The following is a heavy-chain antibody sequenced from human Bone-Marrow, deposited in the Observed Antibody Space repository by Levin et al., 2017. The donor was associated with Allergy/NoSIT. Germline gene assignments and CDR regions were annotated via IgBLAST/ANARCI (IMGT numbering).Heavy chain of an antibody. CDR2: ISNDGSTT. J-gene: IGHJ4*02. V-gene: IGHV3-74*01. Sequence: GGSLRLSCAASGFTFSSYWMHWVRQAPGKGLVWVARISNDGSTTTYADSVKGRFTISRDNAKNTVYLQMNSLGVEDTAIYYCARAGAGKTYGWYDDWGQGTVVTVSS. CDR1: GFTFSSYW. D-gene: IGHD3-10*01. CDR3: ARAGAGKTYGWYDD.